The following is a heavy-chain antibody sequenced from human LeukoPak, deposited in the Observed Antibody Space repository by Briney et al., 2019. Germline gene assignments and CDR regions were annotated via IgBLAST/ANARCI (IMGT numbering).Heavy chain of an antibody. CDR1: GYTFTSYG. D-gene: IGHD6-19*01. V-gene: IGHV1-18*04. J-gene: IGHJ6*04. Sequence: GASVKVSCKASGYTFTSYGISWVRQAPGQGLEWMGWISAYNGNTNYAQKLQGRVTMTTDTSTSTAYMELRSLRSDDTAVYYCARDHKKRSSGWGYYYYYGMDVWGKGTKVTVSS. CDR3: ARDHKKRSSGWGYYYYYGMDV. CDR2: ISAYNGNT.